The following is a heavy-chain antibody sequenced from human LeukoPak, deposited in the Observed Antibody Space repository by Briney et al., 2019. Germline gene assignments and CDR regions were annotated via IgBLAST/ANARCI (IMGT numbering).Heavy chain of an antibody. Sequence: GGSLRLSCAASGFTFSSYAMSWVRQAPGKGLEWVSAISGSGGSTYYADSVKGRFTISRDNSKNTLYLQMNSLRAEDAAVYYCAKVRYTVTRGGSDYWGQGTLVTVSS. D-gene: IGHD4-17*01. CDR3: AKVRYTVTRGGSDY. J-gene: IGHJ4*02. V-gene: IGHV3-23*01. CDR2: ISGSGGST. CDR1: GFTFSSYA.